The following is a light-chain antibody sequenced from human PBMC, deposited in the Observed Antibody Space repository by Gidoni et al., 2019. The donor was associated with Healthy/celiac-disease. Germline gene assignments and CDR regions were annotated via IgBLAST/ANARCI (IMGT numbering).Light chain of an antibody. CDR2: GAS. V-gene: IGKV3-20*01. J-gene: IGKJ5*01. CDR3: QQYDSSPPT. CDR1: QSVSSSY. Sequence: EIVLTQSPGTLSLSPGERATLSCRASQSVSSSYLAWYQQKPGQAPRLLIYGASSRATGIPDRFSGSGSGTDFTLTISRLEPEDFAVYYCQQYDSSPPTFDQGTRLEIK.